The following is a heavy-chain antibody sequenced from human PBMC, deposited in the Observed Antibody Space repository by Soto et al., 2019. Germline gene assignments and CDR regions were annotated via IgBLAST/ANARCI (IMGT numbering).Heavy chain of an antibody. V-gene: IGHV2-5*02. CDR2: IYWDDDK. D-gene: IGHD6-13*01. CDR1: GFSLSTSGVG. J-gene: IGHJ4*02. CDR3: APSYGRSSLDY. Sequence: QITLKESGPPLVKLTQTLTLTCTFSGFSLSTSGVGVGWIRQPPGKALEWLALIYWDDDKRYSPSLKSRLTLPKDTSKNQVVLTMTNMDPVDTATYYCAPSYGRSSLDYWGQGTLVTVSS.